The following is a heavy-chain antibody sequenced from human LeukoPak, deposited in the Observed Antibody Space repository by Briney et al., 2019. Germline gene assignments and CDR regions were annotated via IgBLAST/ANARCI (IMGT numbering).Heavy chain of an antibody. J-gene: IGHJ4*02. CDR3: ASPHSSEDY. D-gene: IGHD6-25*01. V-gene: IGHV3-7*01. Sequence: GGSLRLSCAASGFTFSSYWMSWVRQAPGKGLEWVADIKQDGSEKNYVDSVKGRFTISRDNAKNSLYLQMNSLRAEDTAVYYCASPHSSEDYWGQGTLVTVSS. CDR2: IKQDGSEK. CDR1: GFTFSSYW.